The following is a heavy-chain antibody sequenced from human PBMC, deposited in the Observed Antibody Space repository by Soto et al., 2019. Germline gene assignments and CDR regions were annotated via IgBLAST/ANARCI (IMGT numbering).Heavy chain of an antibody. Sequence: GESLKISCKGSGYTFTNYWIGWVRQMAGKGLEWMGIIYPGDSDTRYSPSFQGQVTISADKSITTAYLQWSSLKASDTAMYYCATTTITFGGLIVGFDYWGQGTLVTVSS. CDR1: GYTFTNYW. CDR2: IYPGDSDT. CDR3: ATTTITFGGLIVGFDY. D-gene: IGHD3-16*02. J-gene: IGHJ4*02. V-gene: IGHV5-51*01.